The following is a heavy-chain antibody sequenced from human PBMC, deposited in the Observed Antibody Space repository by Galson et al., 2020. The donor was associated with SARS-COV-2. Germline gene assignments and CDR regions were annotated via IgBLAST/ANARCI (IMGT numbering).Heavy chain of an antibody. CDR3: ASALMVRVFDY. V-gene: IGHV3-30*04. J-gene: IGHJ4*02. D-gene: IGHD3-10*01. CDR1: GFTFSSYA. CDR2: ISYDGSNK. Sequence: GESLKISCAASGFTFSSYAMHWVRQAPGKGLEWVAVISYDGSNKYYADSVKGRFTISRDNSKNTLYLQMNSLRAEDTAVYYCASALMVRVFDYWGQGTLVTVSS.